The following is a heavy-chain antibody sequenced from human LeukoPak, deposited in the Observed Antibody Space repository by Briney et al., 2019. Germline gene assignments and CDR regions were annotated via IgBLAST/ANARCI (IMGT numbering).Heavy chain of an antibody. CDR1: GYTFTGYY. Sequence: ASVKVSCKASGYTFTGYYMHWVREAPGQGLEWMGWINPNSGGTNYAQKFQGRVTMTRDTSISTAYMELSRLRSDDTAVYYCTRAPYGSASYYYYYYYGMDVWGQGTTVTVSS. D-gene: IGHD3-10*01. CDR2: INPNSGGT. CDR3: TRAPYGSASYYYYYYYGMDV. V-gene: IGHV1-2*02. J-gene: IGHJ6*02.